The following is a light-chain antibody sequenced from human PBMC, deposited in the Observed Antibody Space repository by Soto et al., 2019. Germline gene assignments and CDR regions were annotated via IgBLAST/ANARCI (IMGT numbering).Light chain of an antibody. CDR1: SSDVGAYNY. Sequence: QPVLTQPPSASGSPGQSVTISCTGTSSDVGAYNYVSWYQQHAGKAPKLVIYEVTKRPSGVPDRFSGSKSANTASLTVSGLQAEDEADYYCSSLASSNTWVFGGGTKLTVL. CDR2: EVT. CDR3: SSLASSNTWV. V-gene: IGLV2-8*01. J-gene: IGLJ3*02.